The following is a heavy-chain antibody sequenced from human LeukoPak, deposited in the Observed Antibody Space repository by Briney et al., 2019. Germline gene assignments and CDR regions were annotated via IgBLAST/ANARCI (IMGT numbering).Heavy chain of an antibody. V-gene: IGHV3-30*02. CDR1: GFPFSIYG. CDR3: AKDYDDKFDY. CDR2: IRYDGSNK. J-gene: IGHJ4*02. D-gene: IGHD3-9*01. Sequence: GGSLRLSCAASGFPFSIYGMHWLRQAPGKGLEWVAFIRYDGSNKYYADSVNGRFTISRDNSKNTLYLQMNSLRAEDTALYYCAKDYDDKFDYWGQGTLVTVSS.